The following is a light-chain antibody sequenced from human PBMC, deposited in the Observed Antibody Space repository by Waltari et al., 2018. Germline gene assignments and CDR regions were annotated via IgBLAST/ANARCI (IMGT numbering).Light chain of an antibody. V-gene: IGKV3-20*01. CDR2: GAS. CDR1: QSFSSSY. CDR3: QQYGSSPRT. J-gene: IGKJ1*01. Sequence: EIVLTQSPGTLSLSPGERAPLSCRASQSFSSSYLAWYQQKPGQAPRLLIYGASSRPTGIPDRFSGSGSGTDFTLTISRLEPEDFAVYYCQQYGSSPRTFGQGTKVEIK.